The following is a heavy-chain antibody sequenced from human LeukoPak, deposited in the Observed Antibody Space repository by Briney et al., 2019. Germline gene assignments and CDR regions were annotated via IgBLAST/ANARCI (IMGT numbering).Heavy chain of an antibody. J-gene: IGHJ4*02. V-gene: IGHV3-9*01. CDR2: ISWNSGNI. CDR1: GFTFDDYG. Sequence: GGSLRLSCAASGFTFDDYGMHWVRQAPGKGLEWVSGISWNSGNIGYADSVKGRFTISRDNAKNSLYLQMNSLRVEDTALYYCAKDRDYNYYFDHRGQGTLVTVSS. D-gene: IGHD4-11*01. CDR3: AKDRDYNYYFDH.